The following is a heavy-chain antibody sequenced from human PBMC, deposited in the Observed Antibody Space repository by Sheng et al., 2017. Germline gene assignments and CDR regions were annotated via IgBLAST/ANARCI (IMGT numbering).Heavy chain of an antibody. CDR3: ARDPSPDYYDSSGLRGGFDP. Sequence: QVQLVESGGGLVKPGGSLRLSCAASGFTFSDYYMSWIRQAPGKGLEWVSYISSSSSYTNYADSVKGRFTISRDNAKNSLYLQMNSLRAEDTAVYYCARDPSPDYYDSSGLRGGFDPWGQGTLVTVSS. V-gene: IGHV3-11*05. CDR1: GFTFSDYY. CDR2: ISSSSSYT. J-gene: IGHJ5*02. D-gene: IGHD3-22*01.